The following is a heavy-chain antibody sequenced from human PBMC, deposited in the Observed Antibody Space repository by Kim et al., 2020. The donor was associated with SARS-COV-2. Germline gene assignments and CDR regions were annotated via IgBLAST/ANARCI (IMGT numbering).Heavy chain of an antibody. Sequence: GGSLRLSCAASGFTFDDYAMHWVRQAPGKGLEWVSGISWNSGSIGYADSVKGRFTISRDNAKNSLYLQMNSLRAEDTALYYCAKAKGRIGYWSPFDYWG. V-gene: IGHV3-9*01. CDR3: AKAKGRIGYWSPFDY. CDR1: GFTFDDYA. D-gene: IGHD2-8*02. J-gene: IGHJ4*01. CDR2: ISWNSGSI.